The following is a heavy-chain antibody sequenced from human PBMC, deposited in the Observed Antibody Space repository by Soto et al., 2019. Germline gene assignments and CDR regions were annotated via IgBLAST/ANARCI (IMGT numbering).Heavy chain of an antibody. J-gene: IGHJ4*02. D-gene: IGHD2-8*01. CDR1: VYTFTDYY. Sequence: ASVKVSCNASVYTFTDYYMHCVRQAPGQGLEWMGWINPNSGATSYAQRFQGRVTMTRDTSISTAYMELSRLTSDDTAVYYCAREGGDIVQMVYALPWYWGQGTLVTVSS. CDR3: AREGGDIVQMVYALPWY. CDR2: INPNSGAT. V-gene: IGHV1-2*02.